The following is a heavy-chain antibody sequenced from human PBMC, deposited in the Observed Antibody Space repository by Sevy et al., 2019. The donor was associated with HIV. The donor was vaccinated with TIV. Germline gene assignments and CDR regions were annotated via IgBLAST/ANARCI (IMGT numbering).Heavy chain of an antibody. Sequence: GGSLRLSCAASGFTFSDHYMEWVRQAPGKGLEWVGRIRNKADSYTTEYAASGKGRFTISRDDSKNSLYLLMNSLKTEDTAVYYCATHAGIAAAGRVFDYWGQGTLVTVSS. CDR2: IRNKADSYTT. J-gene: IGHJ4*02. CDR3: ATHAGIAAAGRVFDY. D-gene: IGHD6-13*01. CDR1: GFTFSDHY. V-gene: IGHV3-72*01.